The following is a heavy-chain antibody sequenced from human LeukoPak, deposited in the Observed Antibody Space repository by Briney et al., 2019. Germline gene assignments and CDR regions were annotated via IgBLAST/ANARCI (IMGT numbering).Heavy chain of an antibody. V-gene: IGHV4-59*01. CDR1: GGSISSYY. CDR3: ARGEFSSNLGWFDP. CDR2: IYYRGST. D-gene: IGHD6-6*01. J-gene: IGHJ5*02. Sequence: SETLSLTCTVSGGSISSYYWSWIRQPPGKGLEWLGYIYYRGSTNYNPSLKSRVTISVDTSKNQFSLKLSSVTAADTAVYYCARGEFSSNLGWFDPWGQGTLVTVSS.